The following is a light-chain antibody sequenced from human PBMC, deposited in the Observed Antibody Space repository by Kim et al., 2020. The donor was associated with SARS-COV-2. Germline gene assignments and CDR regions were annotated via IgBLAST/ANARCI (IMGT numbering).Light chain of an antibody. CDR1: QDINNY. CDR2: AAS. Sequence: DIQMTQSPPSLSASVGGRVTITCRASQDINNYLSWYQQKPGKVPKLLISAASNLETGVPSRFSGSKSGTDFTFTISSLLPEDVGTYYCQQAATVPRTFGPGTKVDIK. CDR3: QQAATVPRT. J-gene: IGKJ3*01. V-gene: IGKV1-33*01.